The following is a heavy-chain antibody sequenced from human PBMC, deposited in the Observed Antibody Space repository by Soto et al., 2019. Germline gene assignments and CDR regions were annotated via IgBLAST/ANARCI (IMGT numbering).Heavy chain of an antibody. J-gene: IGHJ6*02. CDR2: INAGNGNT. CDR3: EKDRNDSSISTHHYYYGMAA. Sequence: QIQLMQSGAEVKKPGASVKVSCKASGYTFTSYGIHWVRQAPGQRLEWTGWINAGNGNTKYSEKFQGRVTITRDTSASTVGLEVKSVRCDYNAVYYCEKDRNDSSISTHHYYYGMAAWGPGTT. CDR1: GYTFTSYG. V-gene: IGHV1-3*01. D-gene: IGHD3-22*01.